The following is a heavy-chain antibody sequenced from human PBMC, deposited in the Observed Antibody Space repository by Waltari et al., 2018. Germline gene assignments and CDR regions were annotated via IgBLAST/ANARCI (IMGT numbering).Heavy chain of an antibody. V-gene: IGHV3-74*01. CDR3: ARARWLDY. CDR1: GFTFSSYW. J-gene: IGHJ4*02. Sequence: DVQLVESGGGLAQPGGSLRLSCAPSGFTFSSYWMYWVRQVPGKGLMWVSQINADGNMPNYADSVRGRFTISRDNAKDTLYLQMNSLRVEDTGVYYCARARWLDYWGQGTLVTVSS. CDR2: INADGNMP. D-gene: IGHD2-15*01.